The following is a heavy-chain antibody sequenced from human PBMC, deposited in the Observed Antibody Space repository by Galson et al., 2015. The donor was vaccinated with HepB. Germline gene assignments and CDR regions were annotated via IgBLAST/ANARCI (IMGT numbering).Heavy chain of an antibody. Sequence: SVKVSCKASGYTFTVNGISWVRQAPGQGLEWMGWISANSGDTKYAQNLQGRVTLTRNTSTSTAYLELRSLGSDDTATYYCARDRNYPFDYWGQGTLVTVSS. CDR2: ISANSGDT. J-gene: IGHJ4*02. CDR3: ARDRNYPFDY. D-gene: IGHD1-7*01. V-gene: IGHV1-18*04. CDR1: GYTFTVNG.